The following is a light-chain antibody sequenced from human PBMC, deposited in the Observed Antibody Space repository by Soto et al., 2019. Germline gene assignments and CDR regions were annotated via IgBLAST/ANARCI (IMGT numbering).Light chain of an antibody. Sequence: QPVLTQSPSASASLGASVKLTCTLSSGHSSYAIAWHQQQPEKGPRYLMKLNSDGRHSKGDGIPDRFSGSSSGAERYLTISCLQSEDGADYYCQTWGTGIQVFGGGTKLTVL. J-gene: IGLJ2*01. V-gene: IGLV4-69*01. CDR2: LNSDGRH. CDR3: QTWGTGIQV. CDR1: SGHSSYA.